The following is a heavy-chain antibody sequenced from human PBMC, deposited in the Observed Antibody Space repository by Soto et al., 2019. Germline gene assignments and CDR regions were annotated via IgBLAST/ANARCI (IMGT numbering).Heavy chain of an antibody. CDR3: AREFSNSPEAFDS. V-gene: IGHV4-61*01. J-gene: IGHJ4*02. Sequence: SETLYLTCTVSGGSVSSDNFYWSWIRQPPGRGLEWIGYIYYTGSTNYNPSLKSRVTISIDTSRNQFSLKLSSVTAADTAVYYCAREFSNSPEAFDSWGQGSLVTVSS. CDR1: GGSVSSDNFY. D-gene: IGHD6-6*01. CDR2: IYYTGST.